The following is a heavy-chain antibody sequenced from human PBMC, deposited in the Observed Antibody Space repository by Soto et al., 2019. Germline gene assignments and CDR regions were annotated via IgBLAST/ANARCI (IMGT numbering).Heavy chain of an antibody. D-gene: IGHD3-9*01. V-gene: IGHV1-69*13. CDR2: IIPIFGTA. CDR3: ATTQATHYDILTGLFDY. CDR1: GGTFSSYA. J-gene: IGHJ4*02. Sequence: SVKVSFKASGGTFSSYAISWVRQAPGQGLEWMGGIIPIFGTANYAQKFQGRVTITADESTSTAYMELSSLRSEDTAAYYCATTQATHYDILTGLFDYWGQGTLVTVSS.